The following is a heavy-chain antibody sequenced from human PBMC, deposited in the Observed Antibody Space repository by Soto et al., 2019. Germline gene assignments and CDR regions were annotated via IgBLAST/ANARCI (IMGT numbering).Heavy chain of an antibody. CDR3: ATFDYYGSGTSRNFDY. CDR1: GGSSSSNY. Sequence: SETLSLTCIISGGSSSSNYWSWLRQSPGRGLEWIGYVFHTGSTNYNPYLKSRVTISVDMSKNQFSLKLSSVTAADTAVYYCATFDYYGSGTSRNFDYWGQGTLVTVSS. D-gene: IGHD3-10*01. CDR2: VFHTGST. V-gene: IGHV4-59*01. J-gene: IGHJ4*02.